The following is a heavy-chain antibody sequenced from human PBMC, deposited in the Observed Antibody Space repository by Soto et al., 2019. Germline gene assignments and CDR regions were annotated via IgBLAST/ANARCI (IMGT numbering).Heavy chain of an antibody. D-gene: IGHD3-10*01. Sequence: SETLSLTCPVSGGSISSGGYYWSWIRQHPGKGLEWIGYIYYSGSTYYNPSLKSRVTISVDTSKNQFSLKLSSVTAADTAVYYCARDVDGRGYYYGMDVWGQGTTVTVSS. CDR3: ARDVDGRGYYYGMDV. CDR1: GGSISSGGYY. CDR2: IYYSGST. V-gene: IGHV4-31*03. J-gene: IGHJ6*02.